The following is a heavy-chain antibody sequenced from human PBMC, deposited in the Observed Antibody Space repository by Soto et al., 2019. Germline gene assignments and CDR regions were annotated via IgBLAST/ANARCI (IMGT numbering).Heavy chain of an antibody. CDR1: GFTLRNYA. Sequence: DVQLLESGGGLVQPGGSLRLSCAASGFTLRNYAMAWVRQAPGKGLEWVSTIGGGGDSTYYADSVKGRFTISRDNPKNALYLQMNSLRAEDTAVYYCAKDRMDTRTDCRSTSCLGWAEPWGQGTLVTVSA. V-gene: IGHV3-23*01. CDR3: AKDRMDTRTDCRSTSCLGWAEP. D-gene: IGHD2-2*01. J-gene: IGHJ5*02. CDR2: IGGGGDST.